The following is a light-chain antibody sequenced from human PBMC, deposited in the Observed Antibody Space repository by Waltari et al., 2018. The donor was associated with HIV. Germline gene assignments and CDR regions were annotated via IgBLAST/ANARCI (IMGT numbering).Light chain of an antibody. V-gene: IGLV1-51*01. CDR1: SSNIGNDY. CDR3: GAWDSSLSAVV. Sequence: QSVLTQPPSVSAAPGQMVTIPCSGSSSNIGNDYASWYQQLPGTAPKLLIYDNHKRPSGIPDRFSGSKSGTSATLGITGLQTGDEADYYCGAWDSSLSAVVFGGGTKLIVL. J-gene: IGLJ2*01. CDR2: DNH.